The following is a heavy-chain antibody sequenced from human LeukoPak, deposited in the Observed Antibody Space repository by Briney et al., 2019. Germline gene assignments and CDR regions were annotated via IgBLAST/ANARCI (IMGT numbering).Heavy chain of an antibody. V-gene: IGHV4-34*01. CDR1: GGSFSGYY. Sequence: SETLSLTCAVYGGSFSGYYWSWIRQPPGKGLEWIGEINHSGSTNYNPSLKSRVTISVDTSKNQFSLKLSSVTAADTAVYYCARGRPITIFGVGRPYYFDYWGQGTLVTVSS. D-gene: IGHD3-3*01. CDR3: ARGRPITIFGVGRPYYFDY. CDR2: INHSGST. J-gene: IGHJ4*02.